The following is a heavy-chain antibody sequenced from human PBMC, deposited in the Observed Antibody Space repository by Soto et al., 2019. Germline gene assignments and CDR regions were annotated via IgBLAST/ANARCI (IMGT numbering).Heavy chain of an antibody. CDR1: GYTFTSYD. CDR2: MNPNSSNT. CDR3: ARGRILYYVWRGDYYYMDV. Sequence: GASVKVSCKASGYTFTSYDINWVRQATGQGLEWMGWMNPNSSNTGYAQKFQGRVTMTRNTSISTAYMELSSLRSEDTAVYYCARGRILYYVWRGDYYYMDVWGKGTTVTVSS. D-gene: IGHD2-8*01. V-gene: IGHV1-8*01. J-gene: IGHJ6*03.